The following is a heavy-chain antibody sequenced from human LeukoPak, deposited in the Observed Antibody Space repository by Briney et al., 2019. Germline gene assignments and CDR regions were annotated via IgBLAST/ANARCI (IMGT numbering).Heavy chain of an antibody. J-gene: IGHJ4*02. D-gene: IGHD1-26*01. Sequence: ASVKVSCKASGGTFSSYAISWVRQAPGQGLEWMGIINPSGGSTSYAQKFQGRVTMTRDTSTSTVYMELSSLRSEDTAVYYCARSSGSYSDFDYWGQGTLVTVSS. CDR3: ARSSGSYSDFDY. CDR2: INPSGGST. V-gene: IGHV1-46*01. CDR1: GGTFSSYA.